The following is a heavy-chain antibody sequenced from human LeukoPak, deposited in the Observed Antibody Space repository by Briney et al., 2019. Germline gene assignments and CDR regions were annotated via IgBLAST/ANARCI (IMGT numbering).Heavy chain of an antibody. D-gene: IGHD2-15*01. CDR3: AREIVVVAATNENYYYYGMDV. J-gene: IGHJ6*02. CDR1: GGTFSSYA. CDR2: IIPILGIA. V-gene: IGHV1-69*04. Sequence: VASVKVSCKASGGTFSSYAISWVRQAPGQGVEWMGRIIPILGIANYAQKFQGRVTITADKSTSTAYMELSSLRSEDTAVYYCAREIVVVAATNENYYYYGMDVWGQGTTVTVSS.